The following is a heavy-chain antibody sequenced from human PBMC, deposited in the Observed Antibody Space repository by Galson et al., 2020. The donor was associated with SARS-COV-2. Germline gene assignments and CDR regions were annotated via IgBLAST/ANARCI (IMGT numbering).Heavy chain of an antibody. Sequence: GESLKISCKVSGYTLTELSMHWVRQAPGKGLEWMGGFDPEDGETIYAQKVQGRVTMTEDTSTDTAYMELSSLRSEDTAVYYCATGVAIAAAGGWFDPWGQGTLVTVSS. CDR3: ATGVAIAAAGGWFDP. D-gene: IGHD6-13*01. CDR1: GYTLTELS. CDR2: FDPEDGET. V-gene: IGHV1-24*01. J-gene: IGHJ5*02.